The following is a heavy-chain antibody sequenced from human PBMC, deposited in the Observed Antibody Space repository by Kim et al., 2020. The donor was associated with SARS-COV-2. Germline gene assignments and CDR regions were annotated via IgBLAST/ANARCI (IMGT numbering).Heavy chain of an antibody. D-gene: IGHD3-10*01. V-gene: IGHV3-23*01. CDR2: ISGSGGST. J-gene: IGHJ6*02. CDR1: GFTFSSYA. Sequence: GGSLRLSCAASGFTFSSYAMSWVRHAPGKGLEWVSAISGSGGSTYYADSVKGRFTISRDNSKNTLYLQMNSLRAEDTAVYYCAKGRGSGIYYYYGMDVWGQGTTVTVSS. CDR3: AKGRGSGIYYYYGMDV.